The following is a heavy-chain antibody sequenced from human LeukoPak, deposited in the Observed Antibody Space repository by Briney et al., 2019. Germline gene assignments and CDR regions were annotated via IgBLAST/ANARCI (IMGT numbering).Heavy chain of an antibody. CDR2: IYSGGST. CDR3: AREQFAHYYYYGMDV. J-gene: IGHJ6*02. V-gene: IGHV3-53*01. D-gene: IGHD3-10*01. Sequence: GGSLRLSCAASGFTVSSNYMSWVRQAPGKGLEWVSVIYSGGSTYYADSVKGRFIISSDNSKNTLYLQMNSLRAEDTAVYYCAREQFAHYYYYGMDVWGQGTTVTVSS. CDR1: GFTVSSNY.